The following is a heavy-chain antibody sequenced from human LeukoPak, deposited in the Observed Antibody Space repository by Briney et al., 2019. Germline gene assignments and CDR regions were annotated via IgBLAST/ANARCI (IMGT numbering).Heavy chain of an antibody. V-gene: IGHV4-38-2*02. CDR3: ARVPGIAARSPRFDY. Sequence: PSETLSLTCTVSGYSISSGYYWGWIRQPPGKGLEWIGSIYHSGSTYYNPSLKSRVTISVDTYKNQFSLKLSSVTAADTAVYYCARVPGIAARSPRFDYWGQGTLVTVSS. D-gene: IGHD6-6*01. J-gene: IGHJ4*02. CDR2: IYHSGST. CDR1: GYSISSGYY.